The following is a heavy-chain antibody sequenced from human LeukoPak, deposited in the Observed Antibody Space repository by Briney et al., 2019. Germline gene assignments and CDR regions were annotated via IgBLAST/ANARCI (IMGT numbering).Heavy chain of an antibody. CDR3: ARDIKAASPDYY. V-gene: IGHV3-7*01. J-gene: IGHJ4*02. CDR2: IKQDGSEK. CDR1: GFTFSSYA. Sequence: GGSLRLSCAASGFTFSSYAMSWVRQAPGKGLEWVANIKQDGSEKYYVDSVKGRFTISRDNAKNSLYLQMNSLRAEDTAVYYCARDIKAASPDYYWGQGTLVTVSS. D-gene: IGHD1-14*01.